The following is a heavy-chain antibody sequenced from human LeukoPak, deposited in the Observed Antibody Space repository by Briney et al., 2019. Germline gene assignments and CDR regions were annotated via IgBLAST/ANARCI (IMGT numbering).Heavy chain of an antibody. J-gene: IGHJ4*02. Sequence: GASVKVSCKASGGTFSSYAISWVRQAPGQGLEWMGRIFLILGIANYAQKFQGRVTITADKSTSTAYMELSSLRSEDTAVYYRASSPSPYCSSTSCLFDYWGQGTLVTVSS. CDR1: GGTFSSYA. V-gene: IGHV1-69*04. CDR2: IFLILGIA. D-gene: IGHD2-2*01. CDR3: ASSPSPYCSSTSCLFDY.